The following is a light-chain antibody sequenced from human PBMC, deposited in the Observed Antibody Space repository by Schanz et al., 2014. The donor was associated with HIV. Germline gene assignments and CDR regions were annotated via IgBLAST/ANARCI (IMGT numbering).Light chain of an antibody. CDR2: RAS. V-gene: IGKV3-20*01. CDR1: QSVSTSY. J-gene: IGKJ2*01. Sequence: EIVLTQSPGTLSLSPGEGATLSCRASQSVSTSYLAWYQQKPGQAPRLLIYRASTRATGIPARFSGSGSGTEFTLTISRLEPEDFAVYYCQQYGSSPPYTFGQGTKLEIK. CDR3: QQYGSSPPYT.